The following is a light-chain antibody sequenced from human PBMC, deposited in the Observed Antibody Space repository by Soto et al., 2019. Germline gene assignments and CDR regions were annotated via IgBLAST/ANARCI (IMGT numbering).Light chain of an antibody. CDR3: HQRNNWRIT. CDR2: IAS. V-gene: IGKV3-11*01. CDR1: QSVSSY. Sequence: DIKLTQSPSTLSSSQGDRATLSCRASQSVSSYLAWYQQKPGQATRPLIYIASKWDTGIPARSSGSGSGTDFNFTISILEPEDFEIYYCHQRNNWRITFGQGTKVDIK. J-gene: IGKJ1*01.